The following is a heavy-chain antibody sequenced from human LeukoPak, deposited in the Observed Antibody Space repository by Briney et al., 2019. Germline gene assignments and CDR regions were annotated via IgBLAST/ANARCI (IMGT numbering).Heavy chain of an antibody. D-gene: IGHD2-2*01. J-gene: IGHJ2*01. V-gene: IGHV1-46*01. Sequence: VASVKVSCKASGYTFTSYYMHWVRQAPGQGLEWMGIINPSGGSTSYAQKFQGRVTMTRDTSTSTVYMELSSLRSEDTAVYYCARGDIVVAEDYWYFDLWGRGTLVTVSS. CDR3: ARGDIVVAEDYWYFDL. CDR1: GYTFTSYY. CDR2: INPSGGST.